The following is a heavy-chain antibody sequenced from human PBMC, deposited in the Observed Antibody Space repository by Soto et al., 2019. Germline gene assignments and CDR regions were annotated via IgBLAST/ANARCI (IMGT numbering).Heavy chain of an antibody. CDR2: IIPIFGTA. J-gene: IGHJ4*02. D-gene: IGHD2-2*01. V-gene: IGHV1-69*01. CDR1: GGTFSSYA. CDR3: ARDGIPSSYANFDY. Sequence: QVQLVQSGAEVKKPGSSVKVSCKASGGTFSSYAISWVRQAPGQGREWMGGIIPIFGTANYAQKLQGRVTITADESTSTAYMELSSLSSEDTAVYYCARDGIPSSYANFDYWGQGTLVTVSS.